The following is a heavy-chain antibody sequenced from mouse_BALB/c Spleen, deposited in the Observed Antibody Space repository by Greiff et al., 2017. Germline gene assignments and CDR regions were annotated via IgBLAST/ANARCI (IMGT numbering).Heavy chain of an antibody. CDR2: INPSSGYT. Sequence: VQLQQSGAELARPGASVKMSCKASGYTFTSYTMHWVKQRPGQGLEWIGYINPSSGYTNYNQKFKDKATLTADKSSSTAYMQLSSLTSEDSAVYYCARGSFTTVPWFAYWGQGTLVTVSA. CDR1: GYTFTSYT. V-gene: IGHV1-4*01. D-gene: IGHD1-1*01. J-gene: IGHJ3*01. CDR3: ARGSFTTVPWFAY.